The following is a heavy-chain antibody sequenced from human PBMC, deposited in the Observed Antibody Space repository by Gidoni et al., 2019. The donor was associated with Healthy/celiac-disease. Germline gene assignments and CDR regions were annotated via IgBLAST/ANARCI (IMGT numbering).Heavy chain of an antibody. CDR3: AKDIGKAIVLMVY. CDR2: ISWNSGSI. D-gene: IGHD2-8*01. Sequence: EVQLVESGGGLVQPGRSLRLSCAASGFTFDDYAMHWVRQAPGKGLEWVSGISWNSGSIGYADSVKGRFTISRDNAKNSLYLQMNSLRAEDTALYYCAKDIGKAIVLMVYWGQGTLVTVSS. J-gene: IGHJ4*02. CDR1: GFTFDDYA. V-gene: IGHV3-9*01.